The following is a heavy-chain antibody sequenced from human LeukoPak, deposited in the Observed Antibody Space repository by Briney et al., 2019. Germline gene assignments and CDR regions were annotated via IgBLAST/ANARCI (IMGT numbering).Heavy chain of an antibody. Sequence: GGSLRLSCAASGFTFSSYAMSWVRQAPGKGLEWVSAISGSGGSTYYADSVKGRFTISRDNSKNTLYLQMNSLRAEDTAVYYCAKVAYDFWSGYSPSVTRWGQGTLVTVSS. D-gene: IGHD3-3*01. CDR1: GFTFSSYA. CDR2: ISGSGGST. CDR3: AKVAYDFWSGYSPSVTR. V-gene: IGHV3-23*01. J-gene: IGHJ4*02.